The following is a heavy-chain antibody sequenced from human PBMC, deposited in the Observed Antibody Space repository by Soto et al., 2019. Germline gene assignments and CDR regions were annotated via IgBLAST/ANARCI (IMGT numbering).Heavy chain of an antibody. CDR2: IYYSGST. J-gene: IGHJ4*02. V-gene: IGHV4-39*01. D-gene: IGHD1-7*01. CDR1: GGSISSSSYY. Sequence: QLQLQESGPGLVKPSETLSLTCTVSGGSISSSSYYWGWIRQPPGKGLEWIGSIYYSGSTYYNPSLKSRVTISVDTSKNQFSLKLSSVTAADTAVYYCARWNYGGVGYFDYWGQGTLVTVSS. CDR3: ARWNYGGVGYFDY.